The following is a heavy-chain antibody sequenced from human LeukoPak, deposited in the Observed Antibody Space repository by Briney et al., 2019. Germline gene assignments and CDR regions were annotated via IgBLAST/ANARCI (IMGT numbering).Heavy chain of an antibody. J-gene: IGHJ4*02. V-gene: IGHV3-23*01. CDR3: AKADCSSTSCSFDY. Sequence: GGSLRLSCAASGFTFSSYAMSWVRQAPGKGLEWVSAISGSGGSTYYADSVKGRFTISRDNSKNTLYLQMSSLRAEDTAVYYCAKADCSSTSCSFDYWGQGTLVTVSS. CDR1: GFTFSSYA. CDR2: ISGSGGST. D-gene: IGHD2-2*01.